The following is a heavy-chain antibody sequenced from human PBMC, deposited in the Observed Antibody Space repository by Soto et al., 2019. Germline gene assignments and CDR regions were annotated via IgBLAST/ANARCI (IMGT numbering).Heavy chain of an antibody. CDR2: IYHSGST. V-gene: IGHV4-30-2*01. CDR1: GGSISGGGYS. Sequence: QLQLQESGSGLVKPSQTLSLTCAVSGGSISGGGYSWSWIRQPPGKGLEWVGYIYHSGSTYYNPALKSRVTISVDRSKNKFSLKLSSVTAADTAVYYCARIFGDYANWFDPWGQGTLVTVSS. CDR3: ARIFGDYANWFDP. D-gene: IGHD4-17*01. J-gene: IGHJ5*02.